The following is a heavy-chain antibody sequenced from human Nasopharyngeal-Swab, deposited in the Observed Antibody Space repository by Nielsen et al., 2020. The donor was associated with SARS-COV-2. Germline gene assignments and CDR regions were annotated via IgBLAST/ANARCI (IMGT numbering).Heavy chain of an antibody. CDR3: ARDEAAFNS. Sequence: WIRQSPSRGLEWLGRTYYRSKWYVDYAESVKSRIIINPDTSKNQFSLQLNSVTPEDTAVYYCARDEAAFNSWGQGTLVTVSS. V-gene: IGHV6-1*01. CDR2: TYYRSKWYV. J-gene: IGHJ5*02. D-gene: IGHD5-24*01.